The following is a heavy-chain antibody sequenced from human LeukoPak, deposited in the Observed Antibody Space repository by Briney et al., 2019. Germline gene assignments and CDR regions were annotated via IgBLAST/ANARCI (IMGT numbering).Heavy chain of an antibody. CDR1: GGSISSTTYY. V-gene: IGHV4-39*02. CDR3: ARGGQRRTYYYYGMDV. Sequence: SEILSLTCTVSGGSISSTTYYWGWIRQPPGKGLEWIGTIYYSGTTYYNPSLKSRVTISVDTSKNQFSLELSSVTAADTAVYYCARGGQRRTYYYYGMDVWGQGTTVTVSS. CDR2: IYYSGTT. D-gene: IGHD6-25*01. J-gene: IGHJ6*02.